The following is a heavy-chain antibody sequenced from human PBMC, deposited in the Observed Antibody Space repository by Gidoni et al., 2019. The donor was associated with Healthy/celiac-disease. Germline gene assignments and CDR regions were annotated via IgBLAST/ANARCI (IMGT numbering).Heavy chain of an antibody. D-gene: IGHD3-10*01. CDR2: INHSGST. Sequence: QVQLQQWGAGLLKPSETLSITCAVYGGSFRGYYWRWILHPPGKGLEWIGEINHSGSTNYNPSLKSRVTISVDTSKNQFSLKLSSVTAADTAVYYWARRLALYYYGSGRFDPWGQGTLVTVSA. J-gene: IGHJ5*02. CDR1: GGSFRGYY. V-gene: IGHV4-34*01. CDR3: ARRLALYYYGSGRFDP.